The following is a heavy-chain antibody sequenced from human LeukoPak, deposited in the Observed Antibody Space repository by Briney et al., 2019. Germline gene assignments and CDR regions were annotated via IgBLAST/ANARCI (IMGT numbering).Heavy chain of an antibody. J-gene: IGHJ4*02. D-gene: IGHD1-26*01. CDR3: ARGRSGRTLNYFDY. CDR2: IYSTGST. Sequence: PGGSLRLSCAASGFIVSSKYMSWVHQAPGKGLEWVSVIYSTGSTYYTDSVKGRFTISRDTFNNTLYLQMNSLRAEDTAVYYCARGRSGRTLNYFDYWGQGTLDTVSS. CDR1: GFIVSSKY. V-gene: IGHV3-66*01.